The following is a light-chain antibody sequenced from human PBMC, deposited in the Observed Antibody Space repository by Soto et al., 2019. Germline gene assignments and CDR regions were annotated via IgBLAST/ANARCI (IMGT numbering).Light chain of an antibody. Sequence: QSALTQPASVSGSPGPSITLSCSGTSRGVGSCTLVSWYQQHPGNAPKLMIYEVSKRPSGVSNRFSGSKSGNTASLTISGLQAEDEAEYYGCSYAGSSTLVVGGGTKLTVL. CDR1: SRGVGSCTL. V-gene: IGLV2-23*02. CDR3: CSYAGSSTLV. CDR2: EVS. J-gene: IGLJ2*01.